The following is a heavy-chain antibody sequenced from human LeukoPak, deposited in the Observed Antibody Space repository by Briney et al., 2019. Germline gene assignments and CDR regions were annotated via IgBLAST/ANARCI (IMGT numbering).Heavy chain of an antibody. D-gene: IGHD3-22*01. CDR2: ISAYDGNT. CDR1: GGTFSSYA. CDR3: ARDSYDSSGYYLSSDY. J-gene: IGHJ4*02. Sequence: ASVKVSCKASGGTFSSYAISWVRQAPGQGLEWMGWISAYDGNTNYAQKLQGRVTMTTDTSTSTAYMELRSLRSDDTAVYYCARDSYDSSGYYLSSDYWGQGTLVTVSS. V-gene: IGHV1-18*01.